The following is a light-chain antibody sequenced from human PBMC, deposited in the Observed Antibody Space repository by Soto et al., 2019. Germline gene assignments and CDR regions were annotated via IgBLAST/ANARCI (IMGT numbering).Light chain of an antibody. CDR3: QQYNNWPRT. J-gene: IGKJ1*01. V-gene: IGKV3-15*01. CDR1: QSVSSN. CDR2: GAS. Sequence: EIVITQSPATLSVSRGERATLSCRASQSVSSNLAWYQQKPGQAPRLLIYGASTRATGIPARFSGSGSGTEFTLTISSLQSEDFAVYYCQQYNNWPRTLGQGTKVDIK.